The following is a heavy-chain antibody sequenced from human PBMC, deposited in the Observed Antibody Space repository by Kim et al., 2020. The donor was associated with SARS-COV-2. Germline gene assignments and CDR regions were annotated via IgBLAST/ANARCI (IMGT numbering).Heavy chain of an antibody. CDR2: VSGDGGNT. J-gene: IGHJ4*02. V-gene: IGHV3-43*02. Sequence: GGSLRLSCAASGFTSADSVMHWVRQAPGKGLEWVALVSGDGGNTDYADSVKGRFTISRDNTKDSLYLQMHSLRTDDTAFYYCSKASWCLPRCGGQRPLVTVSS. CDR1: GFTSADSV. D-gene: IGHD2-21*02. CDR3: SKASWCLPRC.